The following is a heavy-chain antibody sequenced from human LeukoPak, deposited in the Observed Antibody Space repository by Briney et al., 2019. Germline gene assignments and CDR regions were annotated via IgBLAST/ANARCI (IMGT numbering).Heavy chain of an antibody. Sequence: PSETLSLTCAVYGGSFSGYYWSWIRQPPGKGLEWIGEINHSGSTNYNPSLKSRVTISVDTSKNQFSLKLSSVTAADTAVYYCARNRILAKRIDYWGQGTLVTVSS. D-gene: IGHD2-15*01. J-gene: IGHJ4*02. V-gene: IGHV4-34*01. CDR2: INHSGST. CDR1: GGSFSGYY. CDR3: ARNRILAKRIDY.